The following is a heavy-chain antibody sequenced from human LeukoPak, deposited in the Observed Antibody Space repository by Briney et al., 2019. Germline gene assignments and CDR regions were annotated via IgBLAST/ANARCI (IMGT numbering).Heavy chain of an antibody. J-gene: IGHJ4*02. D-gene: IGHD3-22*01. V-gene: IGHV4-39*01. Sequence: KPSETLSLTCTVSGGSISSSSYYWGWIRQPPGKGLEWIGSIYYSGSTYYNPSLKSRVTISVDTSKNQFSLKLSSVTAADTAVYYCASLNYDSSGYYSNFDYWGQGTPVTVSS. CDR2: IYYSGST. CDR1: GGSISSSSYY. CDR3: ASLNYDSSGYYSNFDY.